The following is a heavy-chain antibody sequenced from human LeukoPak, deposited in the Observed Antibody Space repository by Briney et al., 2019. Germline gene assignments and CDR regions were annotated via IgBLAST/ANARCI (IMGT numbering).Heavy chain of an antibody. J-gene: IGHJ5*02. CDR3: ATALASYYYDSTAYYPCLP. CDR2: FDPEDGER. Sequence: ASVKLSSKVSGYPFTALAMHWVRHAPGNGLEWMGGFDPEDGERMYAQQFHGRLTMTEDTSTDTAYMELSSLGSGDTAVYYCATALASYYYDSTAYYPCLPWGQRTLLTVS. V-gene: IGHV1-24*01. D-gene: IGHD3-22*01. CDR1: GYPFTALA.